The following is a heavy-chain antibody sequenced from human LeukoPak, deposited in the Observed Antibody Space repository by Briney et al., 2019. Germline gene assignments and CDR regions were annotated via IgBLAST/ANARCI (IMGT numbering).Heavy chain of an antibody. J-gene: IGHJ3*02. D-gene: IGHD1-26*01. CDR1: GGTFSSYA. CDR2: INPNSGGT. V-gene: IGHV1-2*02. CDR3: ASSGRSHGAFDI. Sequence: ASVKVSCKASGGTFSSYAISWVRQAPGQGLEWMGWINPNSGGTNYAQKFQGRVTMTRDTSISTAYMELSRLRSDDTAVYYCASSGRSHGAFDIWGQGTMVTVSS.